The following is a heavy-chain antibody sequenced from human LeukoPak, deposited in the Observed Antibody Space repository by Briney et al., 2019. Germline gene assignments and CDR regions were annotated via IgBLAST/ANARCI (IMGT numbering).Heavy chain of an antibody. V-gene: IGHV1-2*02. D-gene: IGHD3-3*01. J-gene: IGHJ4*02. CDR2: ININSGGT. CDR3: ARGGYYDVWSGYFTFDY. CDR1: GSGFTGYY. Sequence: GASVKLSFNSAGSGFTGYYIHWVWHRHAQGIGWMGLININSGGTNYAQKFHGRVTMTRDRSISTAYLEPSRLRYDDTAVYYCARGGYYDVWSGYFTFDYWGQGTLVTVSS.